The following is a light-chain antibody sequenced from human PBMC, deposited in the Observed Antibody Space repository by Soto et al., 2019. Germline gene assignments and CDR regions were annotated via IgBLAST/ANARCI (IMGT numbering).Light chain of an antibody. CDR2: DVN. Sequence: QSALTQPASVSGSPGQSITISCTGTSSDVGYYDYVSWYQQHPGKGPKLLIYDVNNRPSGVSNRFSGSKSGNTASLTISGLQAEDEADYYCSSTTRSSTLVFGTGTKVTVL. CDR3: SSTTRSSTLV. J-gene: IGLJ1*01. CDR1: SSDVGYYDY. V-gene: IGLV2-14*03.